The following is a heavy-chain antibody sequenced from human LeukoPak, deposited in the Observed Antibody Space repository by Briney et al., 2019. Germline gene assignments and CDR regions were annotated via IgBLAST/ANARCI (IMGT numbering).Heavy chain of an antibody. CDR1: GDSISSYY. CDR3: ARQIAVGSKAGFDY. CDR2: IYTTGSI. V-gene: IGHV4-4*07. Sequence: ASETLSLTCTVSGGSTVSGDSISSYYWTWIRQPAGKGLEWLGRIYTTGSINYNPSLNSRVTMSVDTSKNQFSLKLSSVTAADTAVYYCARQIAVGSKAGFDYWGQGTLVTVSS. D-gene: IGHD6-19*01. J-gene: IGHJ4*02.